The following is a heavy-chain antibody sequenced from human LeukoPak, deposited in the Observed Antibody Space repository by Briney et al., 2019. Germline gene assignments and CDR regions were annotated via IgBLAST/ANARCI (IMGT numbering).Heavy chain of an antibody. CDR1: GYTFTSHY. Sequence: ASVKVSCKASGYTFTSHYMHWVRQAPGQGLEWMGLINPTGGSTGYAQKFQGRVTMTRDMSTSTDYMELSSLRSEDTAIYYCARDSPYGSGSYPLDYWGQGTLVTVSS. CDR3: ARDSPYGSGSYPLDY. J-gene: IGHJ4*02. D-gene: IGHD3-10*01. V-gene: IGHV1-46*01. CDR2: INPTGGST.